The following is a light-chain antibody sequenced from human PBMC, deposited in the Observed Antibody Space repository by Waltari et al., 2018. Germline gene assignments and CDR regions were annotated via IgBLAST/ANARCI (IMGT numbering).Light chain of an antibody. J-gene: IGLJ3*02. CDR1: SSNIESNT. V-gene: IGLV1-44*01. CDR3: AAWDDRMNGRGV. Sequence: QSVLTQPPSASGTPGQRVTISCSGSSSNIESNTVNWYQQLPGTAPKLLLDRNSPRPSGFPDRFSGSQSGTSASLAIGGLQSEDEATYYCAAWDDRMNGRGVFGGGTKVTVL. CDR2: RNS.